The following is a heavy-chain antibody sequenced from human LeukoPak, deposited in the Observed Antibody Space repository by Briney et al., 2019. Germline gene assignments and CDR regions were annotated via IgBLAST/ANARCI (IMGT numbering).Heavy chain of an antibody. CDR3: ARERNSMIVVDPAFDI. CDR2: IWYDGSNK. CDR1: GFTFSSYG. D-gene: IGHD3-22*01. Sequence: GGSLRLSCAASGFTFSSYGMHWVRQAPGKGLEWVAVIWYDGSNKYYADSVKGRFTISRDNSKNTLHLQMNSLRAEDTAVYYCARERNSMIVVDPAFDIWGQGTMVTVSS. V-gene: IGHV3-33*01. J-gene: IGHJ3*02.